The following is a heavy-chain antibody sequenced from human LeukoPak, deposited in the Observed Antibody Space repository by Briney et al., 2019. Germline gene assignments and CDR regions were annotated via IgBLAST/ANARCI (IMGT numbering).Heavy chain of an antibody. Sequence: GGSLRLSCAASEFIFSRYAMSWVRQAPGKGLEWVSGISGSGDNTYYADAVKGRFTISRDNAKNSLYLQMNSLRAEDTAVYYCARVEWGSTSCYDYWGQGTLVTVSS. CDR1: EFIFSRYA. D-gene: IGHD2-2*01. CDR3: ARVEWGSTSCYDY. J-gene: IGHJ4*02. V-gene: IGHV3-23*01. CDR2: ISGSGDNT.